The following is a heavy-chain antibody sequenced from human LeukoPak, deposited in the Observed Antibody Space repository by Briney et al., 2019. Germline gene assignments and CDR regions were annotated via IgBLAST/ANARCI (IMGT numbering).Heavy chain of an antibody. CDR2: VSGSGLST. Sequence: GGSLRLSCAASGFTFSNYAMSWVRQAPWKGLEWVSTVSGSGLSTYSADSVKGRFTISRDNSKNTLSLQMNSLRAEDTAVYYCAKDRISVAAPYNWFDPWGQGTLVTVSS. CDR1: GFTFSNYA. J-gene: IGHJ5*02. D-gene: IGHD6-19*01. CDR3: AKDRISVAAPYNWFDP. V-gene: IGHV3-23*01.